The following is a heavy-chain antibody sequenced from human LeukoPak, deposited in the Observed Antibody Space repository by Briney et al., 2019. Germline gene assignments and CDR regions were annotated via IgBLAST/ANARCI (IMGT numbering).Heavy chain of an antibody. Sequence: SETLSLTCTVSGGFISSYYWSWIRQPAGKGLEWIGCIYTSGSTNYNPSLKSRVTMSVDTSKNQFSLKLSSVTAADTAVYYCARGPGYCTNGVCPPSRYYYYYMDVWGKGTTVTVSS. CDR1: GGFISSYY. V-gene: IGHV4-4*07. J-gene: IGHJ6*03. CDR2: IYTSGST. D-gene: IGHD2-8*01. CDR3: ARGPGYCTNGVCPPSRYYYYYMDV.